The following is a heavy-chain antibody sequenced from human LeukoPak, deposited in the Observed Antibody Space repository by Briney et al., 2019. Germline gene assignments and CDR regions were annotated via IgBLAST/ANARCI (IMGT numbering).Heavy chain of an antibody. D-gene: IGHD3-3*01. CDR2: ISAYNGNT. V-gene: IGHV1-18*01. CDR3: ARGLEWLTRRHTWFDP. CDR1: GYTFTNYA. Sequence: ASVKVSCKASGYTFTNYAFTWVRQAPGQGLEWMGWISAYNGNTNYAQELQGRVTMTTDTSTSTAYMELRSLRSDDTAVYYCARGLEWLTRRHTWFDPWGQGTLVTVSS. J-gene: IGHJ5*02.